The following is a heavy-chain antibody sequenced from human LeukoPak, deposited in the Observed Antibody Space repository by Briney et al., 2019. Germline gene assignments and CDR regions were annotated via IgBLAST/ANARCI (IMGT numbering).Heavy chain of an antibody. CDR3: ARDRSGSTVGKFDY. CDR1: GYTFTSYG. D-gene: IGHD1-26*01. Sequence: ASVKVSCKASGYTFTSYGISWVRQAPGQGLEWMGWISAYNGNTNYAQKLQGRVTMTTDTSTSTAYMELRSLRSDDTAVYYCARDRSGSTVGKFDYWGQGTLVTVSS. CDR2: ISAYNGNT. J-gene: IGHJ4*02. V-gene: IGHV1-18*01.